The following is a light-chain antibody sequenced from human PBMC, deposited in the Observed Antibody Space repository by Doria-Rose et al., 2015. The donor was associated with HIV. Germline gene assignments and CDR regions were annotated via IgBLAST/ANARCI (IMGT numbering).Light chain of an antibody. CDR1: QRVKSSY. Sequence: TQSPGTLSLSPGERATLSCRASQRVKSSYLAWYQQKPGQAPRLLIYDASTGATGIPDRFSGSGSGTDFTLTISRLEPEDVVVYYCHQYGTSRGIFGQGTRLEIK. V-gene: IGKV3-20*01. CDR3: HQYGTSRGI. CDR2: DAS. J-gene: IGKJ5*01.